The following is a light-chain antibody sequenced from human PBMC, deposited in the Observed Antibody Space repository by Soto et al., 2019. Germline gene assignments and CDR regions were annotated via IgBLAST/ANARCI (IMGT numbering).Light chain of an antibody. V-gene: IGLV2-23*02. CDR2: EVA. Sequence: QSALTQPASVSGSPGQSITISCTGTGSDVGTYNSVAWYQQHPGKAPKVLSFEVAKRPSGISNRFSVSKSGNTAFLTISGLQAEDEADYYCCSYIHISTYVFGPGTKLTVL. CDR1: GSDVGTYNS. CDR3: CSYIHISTYV. J-gene: IGLJ1*01.